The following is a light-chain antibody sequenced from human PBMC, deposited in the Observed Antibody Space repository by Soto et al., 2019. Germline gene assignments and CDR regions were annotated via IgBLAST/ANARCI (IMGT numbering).Light chain of an antibody. CDR3: QQYNRVPYT. CDR2: DAS. CDR1: QSISSW. Sequence: DIQMTQSPSTLSASVGDRVTITCRASQSISSWLAWYQQKPGKAPKLLIYDASNLESGVPSWFSGSGSGTEFTLTSSSLQPDDFATYFCQQYNRVPYTLGQGTKLEIK. V-gene: IGKV1-5*01. J-gene: IGKJ2*01.